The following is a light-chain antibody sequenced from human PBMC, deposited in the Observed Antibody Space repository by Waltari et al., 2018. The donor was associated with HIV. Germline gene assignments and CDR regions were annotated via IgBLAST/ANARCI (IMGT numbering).Light chain of an antibody. CDR1: QSVSSN. CDR3: QHYHNWPLT. J-gene: IGKJ5*01. CDR2: GAS. Sequence: EIVMTQSPATLSVSPGERATLSCRASQSVSSNLAWYQQKPGKAPRLLIYGASTGATGIPARFSGSGSGTEFTLTISSLQSEDFAVYYCQHYHNWPLTFGQGTRLEIK. V-gene: IGKV3-15*01.